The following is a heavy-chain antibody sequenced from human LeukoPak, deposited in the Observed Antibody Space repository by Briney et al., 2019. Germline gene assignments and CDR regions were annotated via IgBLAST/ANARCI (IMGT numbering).Heavy chain of an antibody. CDR3: ARDGEYRSGGSCHSGFDY. V-gene: IGHV1-69*05. J-gene: IGHJ4*02. CDR2: IIPIFGTA. Sequence: EASVKVSCKASGGTFSSYAISWVRQAPGQGLEWMGGIIPIFGTANYAQKFQGRVTITTDESTSTAYMELSSLRSEDTAVYYCARDGEYRSGGSCHSGFDYWGQGTLVTVSS. CDR1: GGTFSSYA. D-gene: IGHD2-15*01.